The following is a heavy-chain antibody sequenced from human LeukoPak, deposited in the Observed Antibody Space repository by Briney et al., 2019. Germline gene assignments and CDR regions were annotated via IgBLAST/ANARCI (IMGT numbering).Heavy chain of an antibody. CDR3: ARVTAVAGSYYFDY. D-gene: IGHD6-19*01. Sequence: GASVKVSCKASGGTFSSYAISWVRQAPGQGLEWMGGIIPIFGTANYAQKFQGRVTITADKSTSTAYMELSSLRSEDTAVCYCARVTAVAGSYYFDYWGQGTLVTVSS. J-gene: IGHJ4*02. CDR1: GGTFSSYA. CDR2: IIPIFGTA. V-gene: IGHV1-69*06.